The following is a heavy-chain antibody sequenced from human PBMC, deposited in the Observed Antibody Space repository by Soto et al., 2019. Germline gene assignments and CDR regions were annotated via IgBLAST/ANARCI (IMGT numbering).Heavy chain of an antibody. CDR3: ARVEWLVPGRV. J-gene: IGHJ6*02. CDR2: INHSGST. D-gene: IGHD6-19*01. Sequence: SETLSLTCAVYGGSFSGYYWSWIRQPPGKGLEWIGEINHSGSTNYNPSLKSRVTISVDTSKNQFSLKLSSVTAADTAVYYCARVEWLVPGRVWGQGTTVTVSS. V-gene: IGHV4-34*01. CDR1: GGSFSGYY.